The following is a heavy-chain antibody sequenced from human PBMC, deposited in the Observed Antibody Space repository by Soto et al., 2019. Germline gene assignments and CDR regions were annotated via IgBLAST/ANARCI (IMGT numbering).Heavy chain of an antibody. V-gene: IGHV4-39*01. D-gene: IGHD3-10*01. CDR2: IYHNGNI. Sequence: QLQLQESGPGLVKPSETLSLTCTVSGGSISTSSYYWGWIRQPPGKGLEWIGSIYHNGNIYYNPSLKSRVTISVETSKNQFSLKLSSVTAAATAMYYCASKPGSGSYYLDYWGQGTLVTVSS. CDR1: GGSISTSSYY. J-gene: IGHJ4*02. CDR3: ASKPGSGSYYLDY.